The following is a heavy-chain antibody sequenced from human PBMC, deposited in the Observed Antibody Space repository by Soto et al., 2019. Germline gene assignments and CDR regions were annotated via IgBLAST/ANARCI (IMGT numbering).Heavy chain of an antibody. Sequence: SVKVSCKASGGTFSSYAISWVRQAPGQGLEWMGGIIPIFGTANYAQKFQGRVTITADESTSTAYMELSSLRSEGTAVYYCENVSPIGLCGQGTLVTVGS. CDR2: IIPIFGTA. CDR1: GGTFSSYA. D-gene: IGHD3-10*01. J-gene: IGHJ4*02. CDR3: ENVSPIGL. V-gene: IGHV1-69*13.